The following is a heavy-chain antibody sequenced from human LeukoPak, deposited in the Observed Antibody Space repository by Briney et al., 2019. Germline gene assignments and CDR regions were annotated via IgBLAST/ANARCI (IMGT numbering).Heavy chain of an antibody. Sequence: HPGGSLRLSCAASGFTFSSYYMNWVRQAPGKGLEWVSSISSGSGYIYYADSVRGRFTISRDNAMNSLYLQMNSLRAEDTAVYYCARSQEAHDYWGQGTLVTVSS. CDR1: GFTFSSYY. V-gene: IGHV3-21*01. CDR2: ISSGSGYI. CDR3: ARSQEAHDY. J-gene: IGHJ4*02.